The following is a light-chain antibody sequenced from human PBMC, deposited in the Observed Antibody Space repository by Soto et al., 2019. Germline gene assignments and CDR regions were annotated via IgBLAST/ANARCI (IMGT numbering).Light chain of an antibody. J-gene: IGKJ2*01. V-gene: IGKV3-20*01. CDR3: QQYGSSTYT. CDR1: QSVSSNY. Sequence: EIVLTQSPGTLSLSPGERATLSCRASQSVSSNYLAWYQQKPGQAPRLLIYGASSRGTGIPDRFSGSGSGTDFTLTISRLEPEDVAVYYCQQYGSSTYTFGQGTKLEI. CDR2: GAS.